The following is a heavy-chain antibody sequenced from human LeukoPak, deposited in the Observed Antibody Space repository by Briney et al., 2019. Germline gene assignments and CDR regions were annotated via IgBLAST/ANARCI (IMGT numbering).Heavy chain of an antibody. CDR2: ISSSGGST. D-gene: IGHD3-16*01. V-gene: IGHV3-23*01. CDR3: AKKGHDPRDAFDI. J-gene: IGHJ3*02. CDR1: GFTFSSYA. Sequence: GGSLRLSCAASGFTFSSYAMSWVRQAPGKGLEWVSSISSSGGSTYYADSVKGRFTISRDNSKNTLSLQMNSLRAEDTAVYYCAKKGHDPRDAFDIWGQGTMVTVSS.